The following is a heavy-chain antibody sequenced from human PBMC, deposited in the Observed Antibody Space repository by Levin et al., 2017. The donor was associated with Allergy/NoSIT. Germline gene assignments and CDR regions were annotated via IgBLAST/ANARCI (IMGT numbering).Heavy chain of an antibody. CDR1: GGTFSSYA. D-gene: IGHD4-17*01. CDR3: ARVRRDYGDYAEYFDY. J-gene: IGHJ4*02. Sequence: SVKVSCKASGGTFSSYAISWVRQAPGQGLEWMGGIIPIFGTANYAQKFQGRVTITADESTSTAYMELSSLRSEDTAVYYCARVRRDYGDYAEYFDYWGQGTLVTVSS. V-gene: IGHV1-69*13. CDR2: IIPIFGTA.